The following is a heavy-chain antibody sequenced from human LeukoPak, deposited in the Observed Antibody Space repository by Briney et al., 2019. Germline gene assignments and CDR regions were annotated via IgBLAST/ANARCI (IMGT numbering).Heavy chain of an antibody. CDR2: INRSGGT. J-gene: IGHJ4*02. CDR3: ARGHNEGAYYYGFTY. Sequence: PSETLSLTCTVSDGSISSSSYYWTWIRKPPAKGLEWIEEINRSGGTNYNPSLKSRVTISGDTSKNQFSLKLSSVTAADTALYYCARGHNEGAYYYGFTYWGQGTLVTVSS. D-gene: IGHD3-3*01. CDR1: DGSISSSSYY. V-gene: IGHV4-39*07.